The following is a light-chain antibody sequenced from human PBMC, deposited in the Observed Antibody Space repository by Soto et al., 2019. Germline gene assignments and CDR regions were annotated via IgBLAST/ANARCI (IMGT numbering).Light chain of an antibody. V-gene: IGLV2-11*01. J-gene: IGLJ1*01. CDR2: DVN. Sequence: QSALTQPRSVSGSPGQSVTISCTGTSSDVGGYNYVSWYQQHPGKAPQLMIYDVNKRPSVVHDRFAGSKSGNTASLTISGLQAEDEADYYCSSYAGSYTYVFGTGTKLTVL. CDR3: SSYAGSYTYV. CDR1: SSDVGGYNY.